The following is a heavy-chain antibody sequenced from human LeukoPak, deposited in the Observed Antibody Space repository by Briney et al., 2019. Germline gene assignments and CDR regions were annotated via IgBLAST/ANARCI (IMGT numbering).Heavy chain of an antibody. J-gene: IGHJ4*02. CDR2: ISYDGSNK. CDR3: AKGGVLRFLEWLSYLAY. CDR1: GFTFSSYG. Sequence: GGSLRLSCAASGFTFSSYGMHWVRQAPGKGLEWVAVISYDGSNKYYADSVKGRFTISRDNSKNTLYLQMNSLRAEDTVVYYCAKGGVLRFLEWLSYLAYWGREPWSPSPQ. D-gene: IGHD3-3*01. V-gene: IGHV3-30*18.